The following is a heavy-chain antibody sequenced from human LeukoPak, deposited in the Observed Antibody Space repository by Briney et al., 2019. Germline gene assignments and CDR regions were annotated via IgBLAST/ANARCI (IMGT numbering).Heavy chain of an antibody. Sequence: SQTLSLTCASSGDSVSSKSCAWNWIRQSPSRGLEWLGRTYYRSKWNNHYAVSVKSRITINAAAYKNQCSLQLNSVTHEYTAVYYCARNSADLDDWGRGILVTVSS. CDR3: ARNSADLDD. D-gene: IGHD1-26*01. CDR2: TYYRSKWNN. V-gene: IGHV6-1*01. J-gene: IGHJ4*02. CDR1: GDSVSSKSCA.